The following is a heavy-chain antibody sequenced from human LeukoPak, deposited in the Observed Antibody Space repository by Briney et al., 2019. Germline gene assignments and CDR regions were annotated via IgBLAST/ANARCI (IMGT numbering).Heavy chain of an antibody. V-gene: IGHV3-49*04. D-gene: IGHD5-24*01. J-gene: IGHJ4*02. CDR2: IRSKVYGGTA. CDR3: ATGGNDYNTHSYPY. CDR1: GFKFSDHA. Sequence: GGSLRLSCTTSGFKFSDHAMTWVRQAPGKGLQWIGLIRSKVYGGTADYAASVKGRFNFSRDASMGIVYLQMSSLKTEDTAVYYCATGGNDYNTHSYPYWGQGTLVTVSS.